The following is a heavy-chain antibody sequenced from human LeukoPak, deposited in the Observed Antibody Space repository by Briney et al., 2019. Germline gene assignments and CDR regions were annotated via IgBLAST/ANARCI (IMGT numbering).Heavy chain of an antibody. V-gene: IGHV4-34*01. D-gene: IGHD6-13*01. CDR3: ARTDAAAGMINYWYFDL. Sequence: PSETLSLTCAVYGGSFSGYYWSWIRQPPGKGLEWIGEINHSGSTNYNPSLKSRVTISVDTSKNQFSLKLSSVTAADTAVYYCARTDAAAGMINYWYFDLWGRGTLVTVSS. J-gene: IGHJ2*01. CDR2: INHSGST. CDR1: GGSFSGYY.